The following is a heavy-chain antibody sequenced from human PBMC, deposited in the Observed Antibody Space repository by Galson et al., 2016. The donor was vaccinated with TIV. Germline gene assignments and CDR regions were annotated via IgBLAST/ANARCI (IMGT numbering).Heavy chain of an antibody. J-gene: IGHJ4*02. CDR2: ISGSGGSV. D-gene: IGHD1-14*01. CDR3: AKSGTNLIDY. V-gene: IGHV3-23*01. CDR1: GFIFSAYT. Sequence: SLRLSCAASGFIFSAYTMNWVRQAPGKGLEWMSNISGSGGSVSYADSVKGRFTISRDNSKNTLYLQMNGLRADDTAVYYCAKSGTNLIDYWGQGTLVSVFS.